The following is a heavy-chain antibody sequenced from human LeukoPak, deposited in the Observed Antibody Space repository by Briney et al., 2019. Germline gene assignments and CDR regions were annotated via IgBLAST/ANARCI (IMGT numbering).Heavy chain of an antibody. CDR2: INPNSGGT. CDR3: ARVARVTMVRGVWFDP. J-gene: IGHJ5*02. V-gene: IGHV1-2*02. CDR1: GYTFTGYY. D-gene: IGHD3-10*01. Sequence: ASVKVSCKASGYTFTGYYMHWVRQAPGQGLGWMGWINPNSGGTNYAQKFQGRVTMTRDTSISTAYMELSRLRSDDRAVYYCARVARVTMVRGVWFDPWGQGTLVTVSS.